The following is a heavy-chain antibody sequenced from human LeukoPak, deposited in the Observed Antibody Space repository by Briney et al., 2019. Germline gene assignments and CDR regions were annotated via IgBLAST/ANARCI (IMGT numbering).Heavy chain of an antibody. CDR1: GYTFTDYN. Sequence: ASVKVSCKASGYTFTDYNIHWLRQAPGQGLEWMGWMNPYNGVTKYAETFQGRVTMTTDTSITTTYMELNSLRSDDTAVYYCARDWSGRHCTGYRCLSFDYWGQGTQVTVSS. D-gene: IGHD3/OR15-3a*01. J-gene: IGHJ4*02. CDR3: ARDWSGRHCTGYRCLSFDY. V-gene: IGHV1-2*02. CDR2: MNPYNGVT.